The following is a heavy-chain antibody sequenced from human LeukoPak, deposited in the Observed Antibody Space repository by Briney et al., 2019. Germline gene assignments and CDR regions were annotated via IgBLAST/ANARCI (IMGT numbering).Heavy chain of an antibody. V-gene: IGHV3-21*01. Sequence: PGGSLRLSCAASGFTVSSYSMNWGRQAPGEGLEWGSSFSSSSSYIYYADSVNGRFLMAGDNAKNSLYLQMSSLRAEATAVYYCARERAAQYDYWGQGILVTVPP. CDR1: GFTVSSYS. J-gene: IGHJ4*02. D-gene: IGHD4-11*01. CDR3: ARERAAQYDY. CDR2: FSSSSSYI.